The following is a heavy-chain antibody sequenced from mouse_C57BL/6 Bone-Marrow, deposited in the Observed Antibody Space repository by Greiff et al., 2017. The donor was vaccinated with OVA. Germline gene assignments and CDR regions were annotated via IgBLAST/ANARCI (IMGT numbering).Heavy chain of an antibody. CDR1: GYTFTSYG. V-gene: IGHV1-81*01. J-gene: IGHJ2*01. CDR3: ARSRLTGTEFDY. D-gene: IGHD4-1*01. CDR2: IYPRSGNT. Sequence: VKLVESGAELARPGASVKLSCKASGYTFTSYGISWVKQRTGQGLEWIGEIYPRSGNTYYNEKFKGKATLTADKSSSTAYMELRSRTSEDSAVYFSARSRLTGTEFDYWGQGTTLTVSS.